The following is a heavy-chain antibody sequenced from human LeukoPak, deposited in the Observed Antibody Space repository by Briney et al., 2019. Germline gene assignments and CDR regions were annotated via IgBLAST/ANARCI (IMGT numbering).Heavy chain of an antibody. V-gene: IGHV3-11*05. CDR2: ISSSSSYT. CDR3: ARDAVPLAAAGTSDY. D-gene: IGHD6-13*01. Sequence: PGGSLRLSCAASGFTFSDYYMSWIRQAPGKGLEWVSYISSSSSYTNYADSVKGRFTISRDNAKNSLYLQMNSLRAEDTAVYYCARDAVPLAAAGTSDYWGQGSLVTVSS. CDR1: GFTFSDYY. J-gene: IGHJ4*02.